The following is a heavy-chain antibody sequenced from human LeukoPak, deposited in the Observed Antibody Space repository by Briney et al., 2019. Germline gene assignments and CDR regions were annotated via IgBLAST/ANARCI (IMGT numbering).Heavy chain of an antibody. J-gene: IGHJ4*02. CDR1: GFTFRRYG. D-gene: IGHD3-10*01. CDR2: ISGSGGST. V-gene: IGHV3-23*01. Sequence: QPGGTLRLSCAASGFTFRRYGMSWVRQAPGKGLEWVSAISGSGGSTYYADSVKGRFTISRDNSKNTLYLQMNSLRAEDTAVYYCAKAGGYYGSGSYSDYWGQGTLVTVSS. CDR3: AKAGGYYGSGSYSDY.